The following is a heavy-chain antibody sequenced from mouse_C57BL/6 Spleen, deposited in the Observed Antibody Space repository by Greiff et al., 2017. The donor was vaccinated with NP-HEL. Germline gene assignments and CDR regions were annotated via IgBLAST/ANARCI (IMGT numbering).Heavy chain of an antibody. D-gene: IGHD1-1*01. J-gene: IGHJ1*03. CDR3: ASPVVAPWYFDV. V-gene: IGHV1-22*01. CDR2: INPNNGGT. CDR1: GYTFTDYN. Sequence: VQLQQSGPELVKPGASVKMSCKASGYTFTDYNMHWVKQSHGKSLEWIGYINPNNGGTSYNQKFKGKATLTVNKSTSKAYMELRSLTSEDSAVYYCASPVVAPWYFDVWGTGTTVTVSS.